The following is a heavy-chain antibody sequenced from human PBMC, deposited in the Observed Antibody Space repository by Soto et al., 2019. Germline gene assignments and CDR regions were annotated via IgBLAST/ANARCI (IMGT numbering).Heavy chain of an antibody. Sequence: GGSLRLSCAASGFTFDDYAMHWVRQAPGKGLEWVSGISWNSGSIGYADSVKGRFTISRDNAKNSLYLQMNSLRAEDTALYYCAKARGHNWNDGGGDAFDIWGQGTMVTVSS. CDR1: GFTFDDYA. CDR3: AKARGHNWNDGGGDAFDI. J-gene: IGHJ3*02. CDR2: ISWNSGSI. D-gene: IGHD1-20*01. V-gene: IGHV3-9*01.